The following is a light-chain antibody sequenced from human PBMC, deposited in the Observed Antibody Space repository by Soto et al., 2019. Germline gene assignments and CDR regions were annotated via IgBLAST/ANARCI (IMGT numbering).Light chain of an antibody. CDR1: QSVSSN. CDR3: QQYNNWPPFT. Sequence: EIVMTQSPATLSVSPGERATLSCRASQSVSSNLAWYQQKPGQAPRLLMYGASTRAAGFPARFSGSGSGTEFTLTISSLQSEDFAVYYCQQYNNWPPFTFGQGTRLEIK. J-gene: IGKJ5*01. CDR2: GAS. V-gene: IGKV3-15*01.